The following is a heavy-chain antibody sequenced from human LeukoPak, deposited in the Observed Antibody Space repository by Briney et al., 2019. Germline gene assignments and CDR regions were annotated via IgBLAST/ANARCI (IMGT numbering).Heavy chain of an antibody. J-gene: IGHJ4*02. Sequence: KTSETLSLTCTVSGGSINSYYWSWIRQPPGKGLEWIGDIYYSGSPDYSPSLKSRVTISVATSKTQFSLKLSSVTAADTAVYYCARFWIFDYWGQGTLVTVSS. CDR2: IYYSGSP. CDR1: GGSINSYY. D-gene: IGHD3-3*01. V-gene: IGHV4-59*08. CDR3: ARFWIFDY.